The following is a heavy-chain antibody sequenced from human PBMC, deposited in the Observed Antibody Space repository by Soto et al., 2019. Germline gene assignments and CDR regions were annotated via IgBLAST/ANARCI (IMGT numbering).Heavy chain of an antibody. D-gene: IGHD3-22*01. V-gene: IGHV4-4*02. J-gene: IGHJ6*02. CDR3: ARDSDYYDSSGYYSRDV. CDR2: IYHSGST. Sequence: SETLSLSCAVSGGSISSSNRWSWVRQPPGKGLEWIGEIYHSGSTNYNPSLKSRVTISVDKSKNQFSLKLSSVTAADTAVYYCARDSDYYDSSGYYSRDVWGQGTTVTVS. CDR1: GGSISSSNR.